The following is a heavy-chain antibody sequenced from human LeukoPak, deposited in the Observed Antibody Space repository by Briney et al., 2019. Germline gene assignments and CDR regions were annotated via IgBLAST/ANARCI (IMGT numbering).Heavy chain of an antibody. Sequence: PSETLSLTCAVYGGSFSGYYWSWIRQPPGKGLEWIGEINHSGSTNYNPSLKSRVTISVDTSKNQFSLKLSSVTAADTAVYYCAREGYYYDSSGYYHKTYDAFDIWGQGTMVTVSS. CDR1: GGSFSGYY. CDR2: INHSGST. V-gene: IGHV4-34*01. D-gene: IGHD3-22*01. CDR3: AREGYYYDSSGYYHKTYDAFDI. J-gene: IGHJ3*02.